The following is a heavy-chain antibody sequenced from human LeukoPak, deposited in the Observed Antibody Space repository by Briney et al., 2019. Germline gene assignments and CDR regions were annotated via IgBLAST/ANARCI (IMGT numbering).Heavy chain of an antibody. CDR3: ARASSAAAGYYFDY. CDR2: IYSGGTT. V-gene: IGHV3-66*01. J-gene: IGHJ4*02. CDR1: GFTVTSNY. Sequence: QSGGSLRLSCAASGFTVTSNYMSWVRQAPGKGLEWVSVIYSGGTTYYADSVKGRFTISRDSSKNTLYLQMNSLRAEDTAVYYCARASSAAAGYYFDYWGQGTLVTVSS. D-gene: IGHD6-13*01.